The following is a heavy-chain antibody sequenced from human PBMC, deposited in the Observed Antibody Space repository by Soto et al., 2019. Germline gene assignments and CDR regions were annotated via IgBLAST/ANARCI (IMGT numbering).Heavy chain of an antibody. D-gene: IGHD4-17*01. J-gene: IGHJ4*02. Sequence: LSLTCTVSGGSISSGGYYWSWIRQHPGKGLEWIGYIYYSRSTYYNPSLKSRVTISVDTSKNQFSLKLSSVTAADTAVYYCARTLTTVTTSFFDYWGQGTLVTVSS. CDR2: IYYSRST. CDR3: ARTLTTVTTSFFDY. CDR1: GGSISSGGYY. V-gene: IGHV4-31*03.